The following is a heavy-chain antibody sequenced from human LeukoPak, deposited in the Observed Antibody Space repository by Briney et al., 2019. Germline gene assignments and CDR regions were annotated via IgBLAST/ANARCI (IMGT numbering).Heavy chain of an antibody. CDR1: RFTFSRYS. J-gene: IGHJ4*02. CDR2: ISSSSSYR. Sequence: GGSLRLSCAASRFTFSRYSMNWVRQAPGKGLEWVSSISSSSSYRYYADSVKGRFTISRDNAKNSLHLQMNSLRAEDTAVYYCMSYAGRSDDYWGQGTLVIASS. CDR3: MSYAGRSDDY. D-gene: IGHD3-16*01. V-gene: IGHV3-21*01.